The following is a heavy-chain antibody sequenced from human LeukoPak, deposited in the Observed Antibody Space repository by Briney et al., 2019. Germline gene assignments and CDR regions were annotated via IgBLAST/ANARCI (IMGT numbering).Heavy chain of an antibody. D-gene: IGHD5-12*01. CDR2: INSDGSST. CDR1: GFTFSSYG. CDR3: ARVGDSGSDAFDI. J-gene: IGHJ3*02. V-gene: IGHV3-74*01. Sequence: GGSLRLSCAASGFTFSSYGMSWVRQAPGKGLEWVSRINSDGSSTSYADSVKGRFTISRDNAKNTLYLQMNSLRAEDTAVYYCARVGDSGSDAFDIWGQGQWSPSLQ.